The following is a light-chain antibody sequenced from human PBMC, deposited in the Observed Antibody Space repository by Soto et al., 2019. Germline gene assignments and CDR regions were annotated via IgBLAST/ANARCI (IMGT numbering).Light chain of an antibody. CDR3: QQYNNWTPWT. CDR2: DAS. Sequence: LTQSPATLSLSPGESAILSCRASESVNYYLGWYQQKPGQAPRLLMYDASTRATGIPARFSGSGSGTEFTLTISSLQSEDFAVYYCQQYNNWTPWTLGQGTKVDIK. CDR1: ESVNYY. J-gene: IGKJ1*01. V-gene: IGKV3-15*01.